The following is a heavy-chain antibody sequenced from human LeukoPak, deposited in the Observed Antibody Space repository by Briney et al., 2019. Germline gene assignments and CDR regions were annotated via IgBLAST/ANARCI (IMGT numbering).Heavy chain of an antibody. CDR1: GGSISSGSYY. V-gene: IGHV4-61*02. J-gene: IGHJ4*02. CDR3: ASVGYSTL. CDR2: IYTSGST. Sequence: SETLSLTCTVSGGSISSGSYYWSWIRQPAGKGLEWIGRIYTSGSTNYNPSLKSRVTISVDTSKNQFSLKLSSVTAADTAVYYCASVGYSTLWGQGTLVTVSS. D-gene: IGHD6-13*01.